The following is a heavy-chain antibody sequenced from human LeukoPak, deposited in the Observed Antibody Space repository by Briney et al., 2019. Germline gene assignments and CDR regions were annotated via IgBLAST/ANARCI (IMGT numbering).Heavy chain of an antibody. V-gene: IGHV3-74*01. CDR1: GFTFSSYW. J-gene: IGHJ3*02. CDR2: LNSDGSST. CDR3: ATGNYHAFDI. D-gene: IGHD1-7*01. Sequence: GGSLRLSCAASGFTFSSYWMHWVRQTPGKGLVWVSCLNSDGSSTRYADSVRGRFTISRDNAKNTLYLQMNSLRAEDTAVYYCATGNYHAFDIWGQGTMVTVSS.